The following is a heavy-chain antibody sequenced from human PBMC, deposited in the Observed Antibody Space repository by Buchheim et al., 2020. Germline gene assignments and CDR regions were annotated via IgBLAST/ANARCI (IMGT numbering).Heavy chain of an antibody. V-gene: IGHV3-23*01. CDR1: GFSFSTNA. Sequence: DVQLLQSGGGLVQPGGSLRLSCAASGFSFSTNAMSWVRQAPGRGLEWVSGIGGDGRSHYADSVQGRFTISRDSSKDTLYLQMNGLRVEDTATYYCAEDLHFWSGMDYWGQGAL. CDR2: IGGDGRS. J-gene: IGHJ4*02. CDR3: AEDLHFWSGMDY. D-gene: IGHD3-3*02.